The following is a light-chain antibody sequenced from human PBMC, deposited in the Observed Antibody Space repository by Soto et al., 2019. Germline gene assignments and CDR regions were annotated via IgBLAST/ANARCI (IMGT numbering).Light chain of an antibody. CDR2: GSA. J-gene: IGKJ5*01. CDR1: QSVFSS. CDR3: QQRQNWPPIT. V-gene: IGKV3-15*01. Sequence: EIVMTQSPATLSVSPGERATLSCRASQSVFSSLAWYQQGPGQAPRHLIYGSATRATGIPDRFSGTGSGTKLTLTISTLQSEDSAVYFCQQRQNWPPITFGQGTRLEIK.